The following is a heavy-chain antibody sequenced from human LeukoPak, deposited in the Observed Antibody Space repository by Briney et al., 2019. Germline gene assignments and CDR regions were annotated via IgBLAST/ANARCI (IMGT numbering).Heavy chain of an antibody. J-gene: IGHJ6*03. CDR1: GGSISSSSDY. D-gene: IGHD6-25*01. CDR3: ARETAATYYYYYYMDV. Sequence: SETLSLTCTVSGGSISSSSDYWGWIRQPPGKGLEWIGEINHSGSTNYNPSLKSRVTISVDTSKNQFSLKLSSVTAADTAVYYCARETAATYYYYYYMDVWGKGTTVTVSS. V-gene: IGHV4-39*07. CDR2: INHSGST.